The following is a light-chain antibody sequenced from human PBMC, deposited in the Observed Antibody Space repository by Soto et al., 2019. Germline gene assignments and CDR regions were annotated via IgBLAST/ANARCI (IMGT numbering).Light chain of an antibody. Sequence: EIVMTQSPATLSVSPGERATLSCRASQSVSGNLAWYQQRPGQAPRLLIYGASTRATGIPARFSGSGSGTEFTLTISSLQSEDFAVYYCQQYYSFPPTFGQGTKVEIK. J-gene: IGKJ1*01. CDR3: QQYYSFPPT. V-gene: IGKV3-15*01. CDR1: QSVSGN. CDR2: GAS.